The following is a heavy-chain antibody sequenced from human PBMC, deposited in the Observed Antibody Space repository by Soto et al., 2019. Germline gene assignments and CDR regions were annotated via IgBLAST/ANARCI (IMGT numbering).Heavy chain of an antibody. V-gene: IGHV3-30*18. CDR2: ISYDGSNK. CDR3: AKEDYYGSGSYERYFDY. CDR1: GFTFSSYG. Sequence: GGSLRLSCAASGFTFSSYGMHWVRQAPGKGLEWVAVISYDGSNKYYADSVKGRFTISRDNSKNTLYLQMNSLRAEDTAVYYCAKEDYYGSGSYERYFDYWGQGTLVTVSS. D-gene: IGHD3-10*01. J-gene: IGHJ4*02.